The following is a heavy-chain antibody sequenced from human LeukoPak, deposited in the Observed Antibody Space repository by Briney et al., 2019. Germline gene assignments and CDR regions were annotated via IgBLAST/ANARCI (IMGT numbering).Heavy chain of an antibody. CDR3: ARARPGYYYMDV. J-gene: IGHJ6*03. V-gene: IGHV3-74*01. Sequence: GESLKISCAASGFTFSSYWMHWVRPAPGKGLVWVSRVNSDGSSTTYADSVKGRFTVSRDNAKNTLYLQLNSLRAEDTAVYYCARARPGYYYMDVWGKGTTVTVSS. D-gene: IGHD3-10*01. CDR2: VNSDGSST. CDR1: GFTFSSYW.